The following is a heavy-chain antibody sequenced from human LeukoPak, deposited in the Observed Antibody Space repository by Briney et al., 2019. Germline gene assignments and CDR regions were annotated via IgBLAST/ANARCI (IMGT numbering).Heavy chain of an antibody. D-gene: IGHD3-10*01. J-gene: IGHJ5*02. V-gene: IGHV3-21*01. CDR2: ISSSSSYI. CDR1: GFTFSSYS. CDR3: ARSGLTRGYNWFDP. Sequence: GGSLRLSCAASGFTFSSYSMNWVRQAPGKGLEWVSSISSSSSYIYYADSVKGRFTISRDNAKNSLYLQMNSLRAEDTAVYYCARSGLTRGYNWFDPWGQGTLVTVSS.